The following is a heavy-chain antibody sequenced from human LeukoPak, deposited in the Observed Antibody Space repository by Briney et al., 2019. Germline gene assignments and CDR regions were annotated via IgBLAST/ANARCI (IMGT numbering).Heavy chain of an antibody. V-gene: IGHV3-23*01. CDR2: IRGGGGVS. CDR3: AKCSANYYNDAFDI. J-gene: IGHJ3*02. Sequence: GGSLRLSCAASGFTFDNYAMTWVRQAPGKGLEWVAVIRGGGGVSFYSDSVKGRFTISRDNSKNTLYLQMNSLRAEDTAMYYCAKCSANYYNDAFDIWGRGTMVTVSS. D-gene: IGHD3-10*02. CDR1: GFTFDNYA.